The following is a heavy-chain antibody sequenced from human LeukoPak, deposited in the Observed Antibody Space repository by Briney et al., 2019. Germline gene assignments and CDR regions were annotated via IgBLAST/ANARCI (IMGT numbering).Heavy chain of an antibody. Sequence: GGSLRLSCTASGFTFGDYAMSWFRQAPGKGLEWVGFIRSKAYGGTTEYAASVKGRFTISRDDSKSIAYLQMNSLRAEDTAVYYCAKAAGSSSSPYFDYWGQGTLVTVSS. CDR1: GFTFGDYA. CDR3: AKAAGSSSSPYFDY. V-gene: IGHV3-49*03. J-gene: IGHJ4*02. CDR2: IRSKAYGGTT. D-gene: IGHD6-6*01.